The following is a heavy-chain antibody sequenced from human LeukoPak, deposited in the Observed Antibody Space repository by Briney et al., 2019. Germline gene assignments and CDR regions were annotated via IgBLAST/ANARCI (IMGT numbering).Heavy chain of an antibody. CDR2: ISGSGGST. Sequence: GGSLRLSCAASAFTFSSYAMSWVRQAPGKGLEWDSAISGSGGSTYYADSVKGRFTISRDNSKHTMYLQMTRLTAEDPAVNYCASRRDFSPYGMDGWGQGTTVTVSS. CDR1: AFTFSSYA. J-gene: IGHJ6*02. V-gene: IGHV3-23*01. D-gene: IGHD3-3*01. CDR3: ASRRDFSPYGMDG.